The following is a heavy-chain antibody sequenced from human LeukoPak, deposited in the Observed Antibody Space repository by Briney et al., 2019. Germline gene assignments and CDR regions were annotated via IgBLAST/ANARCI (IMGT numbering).Heavy chain of an antibody. CDR1: GYTLTELS. D-gene: IGHD4-17*01. J-gene: IGHJ6*03. CDR2: FDPEDGET. CDR3: ATRVYGDYLYYYYMDV. Sequence: GASVKVSCKVSGYTLTELSMHWVRQAPGKGLEWMGGFDPEDGETIYAQKVQGRVTMTEDTSTDTAYMELSSLRSEDTAVYYCATRVYGDYLYYYYMDVWGKGTTVTVSS. V-gene: IGHV1-24*01.